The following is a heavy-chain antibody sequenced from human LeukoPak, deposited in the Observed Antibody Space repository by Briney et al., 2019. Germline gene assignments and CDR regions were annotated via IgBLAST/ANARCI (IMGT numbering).Heavy chain of an antibody. V-gene: IGHV3-53*01. Sequence: GGSLRLSCAASGFTFSGYRINWVRQAPGKGLEWVSVIFSGGTTYYADSVKGRFTISRDNSKNTLYLQMNSLRAEDTAVYYCAREGNYYDMDVWGQGTTVTVSS. J-gene: IGHJ6*02. CDR3: AREGNYYDMDV. CDR2: IFSGGTT. D-gene: IGHD2/OR15-2a*01. CDR1: GFTFSGYR.